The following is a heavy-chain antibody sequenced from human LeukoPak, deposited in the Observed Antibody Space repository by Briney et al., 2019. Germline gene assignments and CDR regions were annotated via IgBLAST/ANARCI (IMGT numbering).Heavy chain of an antibody. J-gene: IGHJ4*02. CDR1: GFIFSNYW. V-gene: IGHV3-30-3*01. CDR2: ISYDGSNK. CDR3: ARAGVRWRPYYFDY. Sequence: GGSLRLSCEASGFIFSNYWMSWVRQTPGKGLEWVAVISYDGSNKYYADSVRGRFTISRDNSKNTLYLQMNSLRAEDTAVYYCARAGVRWRPYYFDYWGQGTLVTVSS. D-gene: IGHD4-23*01.